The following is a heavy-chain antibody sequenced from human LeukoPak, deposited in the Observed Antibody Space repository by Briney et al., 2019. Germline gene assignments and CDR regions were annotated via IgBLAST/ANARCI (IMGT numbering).Heavy chain of an antibody. CDR3: ARDLMRSSSWTGLEDY. Sequence: ASVTVSFKASGYTFTIYGISWVRQAPGQGLEWMGWISAYNGNTNYAQKLQGRVTMTTDTSTSTAYMELRSLRSDDTAVYYCARDLMRSSSWTGLEDYWGQGTLVTVSS. V-gene: IGHV1-18*01. CDR1: GYTFTIYG. D-gene: IGHD6-13*01. CDR2: ISAYNGNT. J-gene: IGHJ4*02.